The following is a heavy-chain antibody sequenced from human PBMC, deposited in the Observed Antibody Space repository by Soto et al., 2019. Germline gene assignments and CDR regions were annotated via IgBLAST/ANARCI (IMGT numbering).Heavy chain of an antibody. Sequence: SETLSLTCTVSGGSISSYYWSWIRQPPGKGLEWIGYIYYSGSTNYNPSLKSRVTISVDTSKNQFSLKLSSVTAADTAVYYCARGFLEWPNWFDPWGQGTLVTSPQ. J-gene: IGHJ5*02. CDR1: GGSISSYY. CDR2: IYYSGST. V-gene: IGHV4-59*01. D-gene: IGHD3-3*01. CDR3: ARGFLEWPNWFDP.